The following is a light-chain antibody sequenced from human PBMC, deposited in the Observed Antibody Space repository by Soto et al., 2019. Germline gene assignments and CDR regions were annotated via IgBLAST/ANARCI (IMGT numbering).Light chain of an antibody. CDR3: QQTYSPPYT. CDR2: TAS. V-gene: IGKV1-39*01. Sequence: DIQMTQSPSSLSASVGDRVTITCRASLSISSHLNWYQQIPGKAPNLLIHTASSLQSGVSSRFSGSGSGTDFTLTISSLQPEDFATYFCQQTYSPPYTLGQGTKLEIK. CDR1: LSISSH. J-gene: IGKJ2*01.